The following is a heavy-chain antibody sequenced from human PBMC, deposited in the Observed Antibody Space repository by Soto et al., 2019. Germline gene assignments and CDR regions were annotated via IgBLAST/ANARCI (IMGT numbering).Heavy chain of an antibody. CDR3: ARDQSRGQVFYYYMDV. CDR2: ISSSSQNI. Sequence: EVQLVESGGGLVQPGGSLRLSGEASEFTLIPYAINWVRQVPGKGWGGVSYISSSSQNIRYADSVKGRFTISRDNAKNSLYLQMNSLRAEDTAVYYCARDQSRGQVFYYYMDVWGKGTTVTVSS. CDR1: EFTLIPYA. J-gene: IGHJ6*03. D-gene: IGHD3-10*01. V-gene: IGHV3-48*01.